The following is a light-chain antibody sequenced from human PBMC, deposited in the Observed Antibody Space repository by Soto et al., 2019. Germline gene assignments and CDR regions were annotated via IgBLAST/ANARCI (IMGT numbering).Light chain of an antibody. V-gene: IGKV3-20*01. Sequence: EIVLTQSPGTLSLSPGERATLSCRASQSVSSSYLAWYQQKPGQAPRLLIYGASSRDTGIPDRFSGSGSETDFTLTISRLEPEYFAVYYCQQYGSSSWTFGQGTKVEIK. CDR2: GAS. CDR1: QSVSSSY. J-gene: IGKJ1*01. CDR3: QQYGSSSWT.